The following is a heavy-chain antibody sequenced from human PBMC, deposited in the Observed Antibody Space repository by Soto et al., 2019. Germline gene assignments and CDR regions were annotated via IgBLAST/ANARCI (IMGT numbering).Heavy chain of an antibody. CDR2: IIPMSPMP. CDR3: AIGEGGNGNWYTL. CDR1: ADTFNRYT. J-gene: IGHJ4*02. V-gene: IGHV1-69*02. Sequence: QVHLVQSGAEVKKPGSSVNVACKASADTFNRYTISWVRQAPGQGLEWMGRIIPMSPMPIYAQKFRGRVTFTADKSTTSVYMELSSLTSDDTAVYYCAIGEGGNGNWYTLWGQGTLVTVSS. D-gene: IGHD2-15*01.